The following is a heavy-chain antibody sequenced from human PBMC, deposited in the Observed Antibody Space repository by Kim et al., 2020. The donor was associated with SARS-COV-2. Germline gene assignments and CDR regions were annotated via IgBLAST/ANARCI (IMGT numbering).Heavy chain of an antibody. J-gene: IGHJ5*02. D-gene: IGHD1-7*01. V-gene: IGHV1-18*04. CDR3: ARQGQGVGLPYGTPYDP. Sequence: ASVKVSCKTSGYSFNAYSITWVRQAPGQGFEWMGRVFTYSGDTDIAEDFQGRLTFTTDTATGTAFMELTDLKSDDTAVYYCARQGQGVGLPYGTPYDPWG. CDR1: GYSFNAYS. CDR2: VFTYSGDT.